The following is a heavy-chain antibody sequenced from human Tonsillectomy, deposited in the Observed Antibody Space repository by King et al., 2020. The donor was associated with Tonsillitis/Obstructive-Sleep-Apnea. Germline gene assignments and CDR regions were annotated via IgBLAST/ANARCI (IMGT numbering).Heavy chain of an antibody. J-gene: IGHJ4*02. CDR3: AKDLESGGSGSYTPYLNYFDY. V-gene: IGHV3-23*04. Sequence: VQLVESGGGLVQPGGSLRLSCAASGFTFSSYAMSWVRQAPGKGLEWVSAISGSGGSTYYADSVKGRFTISRDNSKNTLYLQMNSLRAEETAVYYCAKDLESGGSGSYTPYLNYFDYWGQGTLVTVSS. CDR1: GFTFSSYA. CDR2: ISGSGGST. D-gene: IGHD3-10*01.